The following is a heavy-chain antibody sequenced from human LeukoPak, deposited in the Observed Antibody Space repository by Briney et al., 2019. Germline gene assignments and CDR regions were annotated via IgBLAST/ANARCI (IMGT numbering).Heavy chain of an antibody. V-gene: IGHV4-4*07. Sequence: SETLSLTCTVSGDSISNYYWSWIRQPAGKRLEWTGLIHSSGSSNYNPSLRSRVTMSVDTSKNHFSLKLNSVTAADTAVYYCARDPSSSWTAAFDIWGQGTTVTVSS. CDR3: ARDPSSSWTAAFDI. CDR2: IHSSGSS. D-gene: IGHD6-13*01. CDR1: GDSISNYY. J-gene: IGHJ3*02.